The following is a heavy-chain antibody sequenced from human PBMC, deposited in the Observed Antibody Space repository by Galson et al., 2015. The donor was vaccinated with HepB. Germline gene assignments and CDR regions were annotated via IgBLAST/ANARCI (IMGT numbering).Heavy chain of an antibody. D-gene: IGHD1-26*01. CDR1: GFTFSSYS. CDR3: ARSTNAGSYYDFDY. Sequence: SLRLSCAASGFTFSSYSMNWVRQAPGKGLEWVSYISSSSSTIYYADSVKGRFTISRDNAKNSLYLQMNSLRDEDTAVYYCARSTNAGSYYDFDYWGQGTLFTVSS. CDR2: ISSSSSTI. V-gene: IGHV3-48*02. J-gene: IGHJ4*02.